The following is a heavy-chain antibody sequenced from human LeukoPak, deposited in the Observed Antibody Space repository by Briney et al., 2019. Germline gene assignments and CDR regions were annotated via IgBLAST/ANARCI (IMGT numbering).Heavy chain of an antibody. Sequence: TSETLSLTCTVSGVSISSYYWSWIRQPAGKGLEWIGRIYTSGSTNYNPSLKSRVTMSVDTSKNQFSLKLSSVTAADTAVYYCARGRHLADYFDYWGQGTLVTVSS. J-gene: IGHJ4*02. CDR2: IYTSGST. CDR1: GVSISSYY. CDR3: ARGRHLADYFDY. V-gene: IGHV4-4*07.